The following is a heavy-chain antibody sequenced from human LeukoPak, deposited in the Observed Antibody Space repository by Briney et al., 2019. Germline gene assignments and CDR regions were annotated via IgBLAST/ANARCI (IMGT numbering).Heavy chain of an antibody. J-gene: IGHJ4*02. CDR2: IYYSGST. CDR3: VRAWIQLWPNLYYFDY. V-gene: IGHV4-59*08. Sequence: SETLSLTCTVSGGSISSYYWSWIRQPPGKGLEWIGYIYYSGSTNYNPSLKSRVTISVDTSKNQFSLKLSSVTAADTAVYYCVRAWIQLWPNLYYFDYWGQGTLVTVSS. CDR1: GGSISSYY. D-gene: IGHD5-18*01.